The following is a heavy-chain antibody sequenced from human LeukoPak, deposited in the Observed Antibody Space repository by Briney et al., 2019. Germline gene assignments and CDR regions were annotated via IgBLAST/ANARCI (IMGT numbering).Heavy chain of an antibody. V-gene: IGHV4-59*11. D-gene: IGHD3-22*01. CDR1: GGSISSHY. Sequence: SETLSLTCTGSGGSISSHYWSWIRQPPGKGLEWIGYIYYSGSTNYNPSLKSRVTISVDTSKNQFSLKLSSVTAADTAVYYCARRNHSGYPEYWGQGTLVTVSS. CDR3: ARRNHSGYPEY. CDR2: IYYSGST. J-gene: IGHJ4*02.